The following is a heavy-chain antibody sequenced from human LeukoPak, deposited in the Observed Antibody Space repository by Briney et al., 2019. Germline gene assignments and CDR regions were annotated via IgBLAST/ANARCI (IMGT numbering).Heavy chain of an antibody. CDR1: GFTFSNYW. J-gene: IGHJ4*02. D-gene: IGHD5-18*01. CDR3: ARAPREYSYGTYYFDY. Sequence: GGSLRLSCAASGFTFSNYWMSWVRQAPGKGLEWVANIKEDGSEKYYVDSVKGRFTISRDNAKNTLYLQMNSLRAEDTAVYYCARAPREYSYGTYYFDYWGQGTLVTVSS. V-gene: IGHV3-7*01. CDR2: IKEDGSEK.